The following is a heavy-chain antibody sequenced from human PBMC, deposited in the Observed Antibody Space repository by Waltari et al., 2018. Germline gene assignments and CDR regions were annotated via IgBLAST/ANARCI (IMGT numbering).Heavy chain of an antibody. CDR3: VQDWNTGWAFAS. CDR1: GFTFTTFW. V-gene: IGHV3-7*03. Sequence: EVQLVESGGGVVQPGGSLRLSCAASGFTFTTFWMYWVRQAPQKGLEWVASINQDGSIKFYLDSVKGRFAVSRDNADNSLYLQMNILRAEDTAIYYCVQDWNTGWAFASWGQGTLVTVS. D-gene: IGHD6-19*01. CDR2: INQDGSIK. J-gene: IGHJ4*02.